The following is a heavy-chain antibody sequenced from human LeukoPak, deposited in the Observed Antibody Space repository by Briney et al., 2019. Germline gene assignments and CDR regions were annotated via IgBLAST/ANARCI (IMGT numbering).Heavy chain of an antibody. V-gene: IGHV3-21*01. CDR3: ARDIPDDKAFDY. CDR2: ITSISSYI. D-gene: IGHD2-21*01. CDR1: GFTFSSYS. J-gene: IGHJ4*02. Sequence: GGSLRLSCAASGFTFSSYSMNWVRQAPGKGLEWVSSITSISSYIYYADSVKGRFTISRDNAKNSLYLQMNSLRAEDTAVYYCARDIPDDKAFDYWGQGTLVTVSS.